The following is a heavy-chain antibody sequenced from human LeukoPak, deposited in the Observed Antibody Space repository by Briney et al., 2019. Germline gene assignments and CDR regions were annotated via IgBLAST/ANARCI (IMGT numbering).Heavy chain of an antibody. CDR2: ISGHNDDT. Sequence: ASVKVSCKASGHTFTSYAISWVRQAPGQGLEWMGWISGHNDDTNYAQRLQGRVTMTTDKSTSTAYMELRSLRYDDTAVYYCARAGYCSGGSCYPYYYYYYMDVWGKGTTVTVSS. V-gene: IGHV1-18*01. CDR1: GHTFTSYA. J-gene: IGHJ6*03. D-gene: IGHD2-15*01. CDR3: ARAGYCSGGSCYPYYYYYYMDV.